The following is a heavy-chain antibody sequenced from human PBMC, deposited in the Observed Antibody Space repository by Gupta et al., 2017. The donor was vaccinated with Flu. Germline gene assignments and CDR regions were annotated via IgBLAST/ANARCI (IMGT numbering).Heavy chain of an antibody. CDR2: IYYSGSS. D-gene: IGHD5-18*01. Sequence: QVQLQESGPGLVKPSQTLSLTCTVSGGSISSGGYYWSWIRQHPGKGLEWIGYIYYSGSSYDNPSLKSRVTIAVDRAKNQFSMQVRSVTDADTAMYYGARALSGYRYAIGGQGTMVTVYS. J-gene: IGHJ3*02. CDR3: ARALSGYRYAI. V-gene: IGHV4-31*03. CDR1: GGSISSGGYY.